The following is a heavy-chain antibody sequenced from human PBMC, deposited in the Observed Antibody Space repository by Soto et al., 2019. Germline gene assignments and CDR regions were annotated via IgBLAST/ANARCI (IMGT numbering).Heavy chain of an antibody. CDR2: VSGTGGSA. V-gene: IGHV3-23*01. D-gene: IGHD4-17*01. CDR1: GFKSVDYA. J-gene: IGHJ4*02. CDR3: ARGSAYSDYDLEY. Sequence: GGSLRLSCAASGFKSVDYAMIWVRQVPGKGLEWVSGVSGTGGSAYYADSVKGRFTISRDKSTNTLYLHMNSLRAEDTAVYYCARGSAYSDYDLEYWGQGTLVTVSS.